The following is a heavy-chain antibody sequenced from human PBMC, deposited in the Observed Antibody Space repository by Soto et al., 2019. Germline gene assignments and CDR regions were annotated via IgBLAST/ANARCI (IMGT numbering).Heavy chain of an antibody. CDR3: ASTIFGVVTDDY. CDR2: ISGSGGST. Sequence: EVQLLESGGGLVQPGGSLRLSCAASGFTFSSYAMSWVRQAPGKGLEWVSAISGSGGSTYYADSVKGRFTISRDNSKNTLYLQMSSLRAEDAAVYYWASTIFGVVTDDYWGQGTLVTVSS. CDR1: GFTFSSYA. D-gene: IGHD3-3*01. V-gene: IGHV3-23*01. J-gene: IGHJ4*02.